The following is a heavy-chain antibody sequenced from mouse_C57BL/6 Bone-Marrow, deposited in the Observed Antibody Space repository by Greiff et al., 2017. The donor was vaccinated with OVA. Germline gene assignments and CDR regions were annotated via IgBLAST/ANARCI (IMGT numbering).Heavy chain of an antibody. CDR3: ARGRIVFAY. V-gene: IGHV1-64*01. Sequence: QVQLQQPGAELVKPGASVKLSCKASGYTFTSYWMHWVKQRPGQGLEWIGMIHPNSGSTNYTEKFKSKATLTVDKSSSTAYMLLSSLTSEDSAVYYCARGRIVFAYWGQGTLVTVSA. CDR1: GYTFTSYW. J-gene: IGHJ3*01. D-gene: IGHD2-12*01. CDR2: IHPNSGST.